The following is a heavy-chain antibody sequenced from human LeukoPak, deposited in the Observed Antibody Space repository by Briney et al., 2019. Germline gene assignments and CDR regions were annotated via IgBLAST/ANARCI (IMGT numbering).Heavy chain of an antibody. CDR1: GYTFTSYD. V-gene: IGHV1-8*01. CDR3: ARGRDFWSGYHNWFDP. J-gene: IGHJ5*02. D-gene: IGHD3-3*01. Sequence: ASVKVSCKASGYTFTSYDINWVRQATGQGLEWMGWMNPNSGNTGYAQKFQGRVTMTRNTSISTAYMELSSLRSEDTAVYYCARGRDFWSGYHNWFDPWGQGTLVTVSS. CDR2: MNPNSGNT.